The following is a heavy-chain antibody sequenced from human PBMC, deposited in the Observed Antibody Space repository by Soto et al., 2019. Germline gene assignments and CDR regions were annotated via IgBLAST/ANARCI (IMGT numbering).Heavy chain of an antibody. Sequence: GGSMRLSCAASGLTFSHYGMHWVRKVPGKGLEWVAVISCDGSLQFYGDSVKGRFTISRDNSKNTLYLEMNGLRPEDTAVYYCVKEADYCVSSKYDNWGRGTLVTVSS. CDR2: ISCDGSLQ. V-gene: IGHV3-30*18. CDR3: VKEADYCVSSKYDN. J-gene: IGHJ4*02. D-gene: IGHD3-10*01. CDR1: GLTFSHYG.